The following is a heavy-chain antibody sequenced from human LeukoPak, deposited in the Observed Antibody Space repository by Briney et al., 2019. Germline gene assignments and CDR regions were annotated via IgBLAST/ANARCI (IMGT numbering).Heavy chain of an antibody. J-gene: IGHJ6*03. V-gene: IGHV3-7*01. CDR1: GFTFSSYW. CDR2: IKQDGSEK. CDR3: ARVPYDFWSGYVLFYYYMDV. D-gene: IGHD3-3*01. Sequence: GGSLRLSCAASGFTFSSYWMSWVRQAPGKGLEWVANIKQDGSEKYYVDSVKGRFTTSRDNAKNSLYLQMNSLRAEDTAVYYCARVPYDFWSGYVLFYYYMDVWGKGTTVTVSS.